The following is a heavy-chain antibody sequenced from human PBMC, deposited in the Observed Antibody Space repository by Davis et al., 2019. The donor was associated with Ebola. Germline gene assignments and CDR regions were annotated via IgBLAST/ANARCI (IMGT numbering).Heavy chain of an antibody. CDR2: IYYSGST. CDR3: ARPSMDWAFDI. V-gene: IGHV4-31*11. D-gene: IGHD2/OR15-2a*01. CDR1: GGSFSGYY. J-gene: IGHJ3*02. Sequence: PSETLSLTCAVYGGSFSGYYWSWIRQHPGKGLEWIGYIYYSGSTYYNPSLKSRVTISVDTSKNQFSLKLSSVTAADTAVYYCARPSMDWAFDIWGQGTMVTVSS.